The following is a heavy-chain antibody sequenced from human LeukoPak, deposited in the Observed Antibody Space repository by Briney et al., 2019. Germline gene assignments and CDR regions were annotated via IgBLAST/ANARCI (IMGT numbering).Heavy chain of an antibody. J-gene: IGHJ6*02. Sequence: PGGSLRLSCAASGFTVSSNYMSWVRQAPGKGLEWVSVIYSGGSTYYADSVKGRFTISRDNSKNTLYLQMNSLRAEDTAVYYCARDRMVRGPAADTQYYYYGMDVWGQGTTVTVSS. CDR2: IYSGGST. CDR3: ARDRMVRGPAADTQYYYYGMDV. CDR1: GFTVSSNY. D-gene: IGHD3-10*01. V-gene: IGHV3-66*01.